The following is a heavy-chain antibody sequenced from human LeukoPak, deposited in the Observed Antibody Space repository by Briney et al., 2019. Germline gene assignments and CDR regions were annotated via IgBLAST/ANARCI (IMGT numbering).Heavy chain of an antibody. CDR2: ISGGGEST. D-gene: IGHD3-10*01. CDR3: ARQYYYDSGRYLDY. CDR1: GFTFTNYA. V-gene: IGHV3-23*01. J-gene: IGHJ4*02. Sequence: QSGGSLRLSCAASGFTFTNYAMSWVRQAPGKGLEWVSSISGGGESTHYTDSVKGRFTISRDNSKNTLFMQMNSLRVEDTAVYFRARQYYYDSGRYLDYWGQGTLVTVSS.